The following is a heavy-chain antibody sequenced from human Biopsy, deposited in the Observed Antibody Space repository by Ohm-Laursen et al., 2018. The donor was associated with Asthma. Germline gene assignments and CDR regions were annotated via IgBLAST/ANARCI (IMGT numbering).Heavy chain of an antibody. V-gene: IGHV1-69*01. Sequence: SSVKVSCKASGDSFSNYAISWVRQAPGQGLEWMEGLIPVLGTPDHAQMFEGRVTITADESTSTAYMELSSLSSEDTAVYYCARGYSGSDRIVYYYSGLEVWGQGTTVTVSS. J-gene: IGHJ6*02. CDR1: GDSFSNYA. CDR3: ARGYSGSDRIVYYYSGLEV. CDR2: LIPVLGTP. D-gene: IGHD5-12*01.